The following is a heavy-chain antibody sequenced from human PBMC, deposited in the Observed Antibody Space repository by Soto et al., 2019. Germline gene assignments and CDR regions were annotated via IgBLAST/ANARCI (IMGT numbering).Heavy chain of an antibody. V-gene: IGHV3-48*01. J-gene: IGHJ6*03. CDR2: IGSSRSTI. CDR1: GFTFSHYS. Sequence: GSLRLSCAASGFTFSHYSMNWVRQAPGKGLEWVSYIGSSRSTIYYADSVKGRFTISRDNAKNSLYLQMNSLRAEDTAVYYCARDYYYYYMDVWGKGTTVTVSS. CDR3: ARDYYYYYMDV.